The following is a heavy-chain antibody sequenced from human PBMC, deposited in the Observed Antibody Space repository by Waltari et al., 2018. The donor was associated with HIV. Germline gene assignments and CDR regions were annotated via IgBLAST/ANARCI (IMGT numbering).Heavy chain of an antibody. D-gene: IGHD5-18*01. J-gene: IGHJ4*02. CDR1: GGSISGGGYY. Sequence: QVQLQESGPGLVKPSQTLSLTCTVSGGSISGGGYYWSWVRQPAGKGLEWIGRSHASGRPNYNPSLSSRVTILVDASKNQCSLKLTSVTAADTAVYFCARGPTAMVTFDSWGQGTLVTVSS. CDR3: ARGPTAMVTFDS. V-gene: IGHV4-61*02. CDR2: SHASGRP.